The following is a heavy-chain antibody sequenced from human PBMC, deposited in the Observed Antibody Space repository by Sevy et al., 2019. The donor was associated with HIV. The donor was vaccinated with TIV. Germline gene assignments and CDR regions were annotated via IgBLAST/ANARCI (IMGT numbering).Heavy chain of an antibody. J-gene: IGHJ6*02. CDR2: IKSKTDGGTT. CDR3: TTAPTAMVRDYYYYGMDV. CDR1: GFTFSNAW. Sequence: GGSLRLSCAASGFTFSNAWMSWVRQAPGKGLEWVGRIKSKTDGGTTDYAAPVKGRFTISRDDSKNTLYLQMNSLKTEDTAVHYCTTAPTAMVRDYYYYGMDVWGQGTTVTVSS. D-gene: IGHD5-18*01. V-gene: IGHV3-15*01.